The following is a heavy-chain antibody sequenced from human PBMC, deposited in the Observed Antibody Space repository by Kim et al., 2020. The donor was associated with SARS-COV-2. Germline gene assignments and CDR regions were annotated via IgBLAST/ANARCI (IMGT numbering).Heavy chain of an antibody. CDR2: ISSTGGST. Sequence: GGSLRLSCAASGFTFSTYPMSWVRQAPGKGLEWVSGISSTGGSTYYADSVQGRFIISIDNSKNILSLQMNILRVENTAIFYCARDLGSGAYSAFVIWVEG. D-gene: IGHD3-16*01. CDR1: GFTFSTYP. J-gene: IGHJ3*02. V-gene: IGHV3-23*01. CDR3: ARDLGSGAYSAFVI.